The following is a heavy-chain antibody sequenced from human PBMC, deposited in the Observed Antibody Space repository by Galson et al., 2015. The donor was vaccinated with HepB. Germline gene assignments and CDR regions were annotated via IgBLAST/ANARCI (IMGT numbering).Heavy chain of an antibody. CDR2: INAYNGNT. J-gene: IGHJ2*01. CDR1: GYTFTSYG. V-gene: IGHV1-18*04. CDR3: AREYFDWNWYFDL. Sequence: SVKVSCKAPGYTFTSYGISWVRQAPGQGLEWMGWINAYNGNTNYAQKLQGRVTMTTDTSTSTAYMKLRSLRSDDTAVYYCAREYFDWNWYFDLWGRGTLVTVSS. D-gene: IGHD3-9*01.